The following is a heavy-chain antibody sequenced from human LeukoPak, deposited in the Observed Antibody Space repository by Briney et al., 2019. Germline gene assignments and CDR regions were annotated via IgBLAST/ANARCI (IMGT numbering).Heavy chain of an antibody. Sequence: ASVKVSCKASGYTFTSYGISWVRQAPGQGLEWMGWISAYNGNTNYAQKLQGRVTMTTDTSTSTAYMELRSLRSDDTAVYYCARGVVPAAIGGRNTAAFDIWGQGAMVTVSS. D-gene: IGHD2-2*01. J-gene: IGHJ3*02. V-gene: IGHV1-18*01. CDR2: ISAYNGNT. CDR3: ARGVVPAAIGGRNTAAFDI. CDR1: GYTFTSYG.